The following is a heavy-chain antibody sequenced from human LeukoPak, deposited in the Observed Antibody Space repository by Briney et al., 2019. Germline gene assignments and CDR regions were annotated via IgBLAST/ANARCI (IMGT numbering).Heavy chain of an antibody. D-gene: IGHD3-22*01. CDR3: ARFVGGSGYPIDY. Sequence: SQTLSLTCTVSGGSISSGGYYWSWIRQHPGKGLEWIGYIYYSGSTYYNPSLKSRVTISVDTSKNQFSLKLSSVTAADTAVYYCARFVGGSGYPIDYWGQETLVTVSS. CDR1: GGSISSGGYY. CDR2: IYYSGST. V-gene: IGHV4-31*03. J-gene: IGHJ4*02.